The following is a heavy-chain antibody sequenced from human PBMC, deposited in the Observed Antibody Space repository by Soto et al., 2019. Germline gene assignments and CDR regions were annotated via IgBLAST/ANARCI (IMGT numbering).Heavy chain of an antibody. CDR2: ISAYNGNT. CDR3: AREGIVVVPAAPSADY. Sequence: ASVKVSCKASGYTFTSYGISWVRQAPGQGLEWMGWISAYNGNTNYAQKLQGRVTMTTDTSTSTAYMELRSLRSDDTAVYYCAREGIVVVPAAPSADYWGQGTLVTVSS. V-gene: IGHV1-18*01. D-gene: IGHD2-2*01. J-gene: IGHJ4*02. CDR1: GYTFTSYG.